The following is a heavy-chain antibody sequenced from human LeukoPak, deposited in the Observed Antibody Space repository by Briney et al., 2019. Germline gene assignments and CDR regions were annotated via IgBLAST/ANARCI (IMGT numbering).Heavy chain of an antibody. CDR2: ISSNGGST. Sequence: PGGSLRLSCAASGLPFSSYAMHWVPQAPGKGLEYFSPISSNGGSTYYANSVKGRFTISRDNSKNTLYLQMGSLRAEDMAVYCCARGWDHDFWSGYYSHYYYGMDVWGQGTTVTVSS. CDR1: GLPFSSYA. D-gene: IGHD3-3*01. J-gene: IGHJ6*02. V-gene: IGHV3-64*01. CDR3: ARGWDHDFWSGYYSHYYYGMDV.